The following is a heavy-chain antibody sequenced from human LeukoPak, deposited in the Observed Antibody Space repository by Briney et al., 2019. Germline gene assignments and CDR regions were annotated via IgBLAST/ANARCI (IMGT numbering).Heavy chain of an antibody. Sequence: ASVKVSCKASGYTFTSYYMHWVRQAPGQGLEWMGIINPSGGSTSYAQKFQGRVTMTRDMSTSTVYMELSSLRSEDTAVYYCARVQSRYNYYYYMDVWRKGTTVTVSS. CDR3: ARVQSRYNYYYYMDV. V-gene: IGHV1-46*01. J-gene: IGHJ6*03. CDR2: INPSGGST. CDR1: GYTFTSYY.